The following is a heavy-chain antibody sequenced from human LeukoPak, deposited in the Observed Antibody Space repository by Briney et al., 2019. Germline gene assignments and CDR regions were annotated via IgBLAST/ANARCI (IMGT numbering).Heavy chain of an antibody. CDR1: GYTFTSYD. CDR2: MNPNSGST. Sequence: ASVKVSCKASGYTFTSYDINWVRQATGQGLEWMGWMNPNSGSTGYAQKFQGRVTMTRNTSISTAYMELSSLRSEDTAVYYCARGSREVWFGELTLWGQGTLVTVSS. V-gene: IGHV1-8*01. D-gene: IGHD3-10*01. J-gene: IGHJ4*02. CDR3: ARGSREVWFGELTL.